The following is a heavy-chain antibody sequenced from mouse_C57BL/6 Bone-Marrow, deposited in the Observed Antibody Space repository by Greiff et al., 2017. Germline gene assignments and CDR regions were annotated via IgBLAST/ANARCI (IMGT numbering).Heavy chain of an antibody. Sequence: VQLQQSGAELARPGASVKLSCKASGYTFTSYGISWVKQRTGQGLEWIGEIYPRSGNTYYNEKFKGNATLTADKSSSTAYMELRSLTSEDSAGYFCARSMDYGSSYWYIDVWGTGTTVTVSS. V-gene: IGHV1-81*01. J-gene: IGHJ1*03. CDR3: ARSMDYGSSYWYIDV. D-gene: IGHD1-1*01. CDR1: GYTFTSYG. CDR2: IYPRSGNT.